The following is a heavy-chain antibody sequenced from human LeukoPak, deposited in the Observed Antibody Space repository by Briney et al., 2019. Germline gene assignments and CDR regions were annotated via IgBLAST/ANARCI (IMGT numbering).Heavy chain of an antibody. J-gene: IGHJ4*02. CDR3: ATLDSYYDKSGRPLLPN. Sequence: GASVTVSCKGSGYSLTELFMHGVRQAPGRGLEGMGGFNREDAAPIYAQQFQGRVSMTEATSTDTAYMELSSLRSEDTALYYCATLDSYYDKSGRPLLPNWGQGTLVTVSS. CDR2: FNREDAAP. V-gene: IGHV1-24*01. D-gene: IGHD3-22*01. CDR1: GYSLTELF.